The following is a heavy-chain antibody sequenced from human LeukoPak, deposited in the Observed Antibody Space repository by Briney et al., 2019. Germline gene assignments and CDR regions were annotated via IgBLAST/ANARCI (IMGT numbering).Heavy chain of an antibody. Sequence: SVKVSCKASGGTFSGYAISWVRQAPGQGLEWMGGIIPIFGTANYAQKFQGRVTITADESTSTAYMELSSLRSEDTAVYYCARDIRYSSGWSRLRYYYYGMDVWGQGTTVTVSS. J-gene: IGHJ6*02. CDR1: GGTFSGYA. CDR2: IIPIFGTA. D-gene: IGHD6-19*01. V-gene: IGHV1-69*01. CDR3: ARDIRYSSGWSRLRYYYYGMDV.